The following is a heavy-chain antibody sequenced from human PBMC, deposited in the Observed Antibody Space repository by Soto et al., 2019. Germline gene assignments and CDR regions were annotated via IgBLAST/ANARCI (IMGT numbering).Heavy chain of an antibody. J-gene: IGHJ6*02. CDR1: GFTFSSYA. Sequence: GGSLRLSCAASGFTFSSYAVSWVRQAPGKGPEWISSISGSGSTIYYADSVKGRFTISRDNAKNTLYLQMNSLRAEDTAVYYCARVEHGYYYGMDVWGQGTTVTVSS. CDR3: ARVEHGYYYGMDV. V-gene: IGHV3-23*01. CDR2: ISGSGSTI.